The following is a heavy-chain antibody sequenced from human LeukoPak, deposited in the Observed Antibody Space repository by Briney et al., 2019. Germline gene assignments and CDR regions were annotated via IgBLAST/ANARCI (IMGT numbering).Heavy chain of an antibody. D-gene: IGHD4-11*01. CDR1: GYTFTSYS. CDR2: INPSGGST. Sequence: ASVKVSCKASGYTFTSYSMNWVRQAPGQGLEWMGIINPSGGSTNYAQKFQGRVTMTRDTSTGTVYMEMSSLRSEDTAVYYRARDIDYDYWGQGTLVTVSS. V-gene: IGHV1-46*01. J-gene: IGHJ4*02. CDR3: ARDIDYDY.